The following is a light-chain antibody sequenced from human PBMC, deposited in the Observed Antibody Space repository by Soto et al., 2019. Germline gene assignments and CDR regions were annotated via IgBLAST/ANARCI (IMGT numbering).Light chain of an antibody. Sequence: SYELTQPPSVSVAPGQTARITCGGDNVGAKTVHWYQQKPGQAPVLVVYDDSDRPSGIPERFSGSNSGNTATLTIARVEAGDEADYYCQVWDTTSDHWVFGGGTKLTVL. J-gene: IGLJ3*02. CDR2: DDS. V-gene: IGLV3-21*02. CDR1: NVGAKT. CDR3: QVWDTTSDHWV.